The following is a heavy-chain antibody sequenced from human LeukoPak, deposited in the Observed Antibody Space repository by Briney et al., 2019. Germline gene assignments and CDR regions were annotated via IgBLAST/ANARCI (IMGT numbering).Heavy chain of an antibody. CDR1: EFTFSSYG. Sequence: GGSLRLSCAASEFTFSSYGMHWVRQAPGKGLEWVAFIRYDGSNKYYADSVKGRFTISRDNSKNTLYLQMNSLRAEDTAVYYCAKAHSGSYPTFDYWGQGTLVTVSS. J-gene: IGHJ4*02. V-gene: IGHV3-30*02. CDR2: IRYDGSNK. D-gene: IGHD1-26*01. CDR3: AKAHSGSYPTFDY.